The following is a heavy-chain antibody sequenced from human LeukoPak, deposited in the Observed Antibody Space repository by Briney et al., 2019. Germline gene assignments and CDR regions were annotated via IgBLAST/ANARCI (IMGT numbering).Heavy chain of an antibody. D-gene: IGHD4-23*01. CDR3: AKDLYGGNPTLGYFQH. V-gene: IGHV1-46*01. Sequence: ASVKVSCNASGYTFTSYYMHWVRQAPGQGLGWMGIINPSGGSTSYAQKFQGRVTMTRDTSTSTVYMELSSLRAEDTAVYYCAKDLYGGNPTLGYFQHWGQGALVTVSS. CDR2: INPSGGST. CDR1: GYTFTSYY. J-gene: IGHJ1*01.